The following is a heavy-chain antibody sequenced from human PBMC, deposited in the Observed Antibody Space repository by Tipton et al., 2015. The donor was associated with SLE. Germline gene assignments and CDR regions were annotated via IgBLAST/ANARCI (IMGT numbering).Heavy chain of an antibody. CDR2: INQDGSGK. Sequence: SLRLSCVVSGFTFSNNWMSWVRQAPGKGLEWVANINQDGSGKYYVDSVKGRFTISRDSAKNSLYLQMNSLRAEDTGVYYCAREGCSGGSCYHNWFDPWGQGTLVTVSS. D-gene: IGHD2-15*01. V-gene: IGHV3-7*01. CDR1: GFTFSNNW. J-gene: IGHJ5*02. CDR3: AREGCSGGSCYHNWFDP.